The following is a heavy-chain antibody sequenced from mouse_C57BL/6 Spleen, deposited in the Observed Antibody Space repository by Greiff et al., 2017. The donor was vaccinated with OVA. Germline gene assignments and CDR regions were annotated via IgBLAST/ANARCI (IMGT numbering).Heavy chain of an antibody. V-gene: IGHV8-8*01. CDR3: ARPHYDYDVYYFDY. CDR1: GFSLSTFGMG. J-gene: IGHJ2*01. Sequence: QVTLKVSGPGILQPSQTLSLTCSFSGFSLSTFGMGVGWIRQPSGKGLEWLAHIWWDDDKYYNPALKSRHTISKDTSKNQGFLKIANVDTADTATYYCARPHYDYDVYYFDYWGQGTTLTVSS. D-gene: IGHD2-4*01. CDR2: IWWDDDK.